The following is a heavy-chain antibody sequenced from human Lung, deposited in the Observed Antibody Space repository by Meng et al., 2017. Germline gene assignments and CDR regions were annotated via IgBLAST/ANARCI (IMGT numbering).Heavy chain of an antibody. D-gene: IGHD1-1*01. J-gene: IGHJ1*01. Sequence: EGQLWGSGGGFFPPGGSLRPSCAASGFTFTDHWMHWVRQGPGKGLVWVSRINRDGTKPTYADSVKGRFTISRDNAKNTLYLQMNNLRAEDTAFYYCTNDRLNHWGQGALVTVSS. CDR3: TNDRLNH. V-gene: IGHV3-74*01. CDR2: INRDGTKP. CDR1: GFTFTDHW.